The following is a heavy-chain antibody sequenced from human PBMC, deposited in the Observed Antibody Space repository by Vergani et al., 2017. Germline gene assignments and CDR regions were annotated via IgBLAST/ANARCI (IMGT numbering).Heavy chain of an antibody. V-gene: IGHV3-33*01. Sequence: QVQLVESGGGVVQPGRSLRLSCAASGFTFSSYGMHWVRQAPGKGLEWVAVICYDGSNKNYVDSVQGRFTISRDNSKNTLYLQMNSLRAEDTAVYYCASAGYDFWSGYYDVYFDCWGQGTLVTVSS. J-gene: IGHJ4*02. CDR3: ASAGYDFWSGYYDVYFDC. CDR1: GFTFSSYG. D-gene: IGHD3-3*01. CDR2: ICYDGSNK.